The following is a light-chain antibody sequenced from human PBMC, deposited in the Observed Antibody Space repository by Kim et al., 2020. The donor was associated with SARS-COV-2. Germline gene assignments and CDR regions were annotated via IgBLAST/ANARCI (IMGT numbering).Light chain of an antibody. V-gene: IGLV3-21*04. CDR1: NIGSKS. Sequence: VSVAPEKTARITCGGNNIGSKSVHWYQQRPGQAPVLVIYYDSDRPSGIPERFSGSNSGNTATLTISRVEAGDEADYYCQVCDSGVVFGGGTQLTVL. J-gene: IGLJ2*01. CDR2: YDS. CDR3: QVCDSGVV.